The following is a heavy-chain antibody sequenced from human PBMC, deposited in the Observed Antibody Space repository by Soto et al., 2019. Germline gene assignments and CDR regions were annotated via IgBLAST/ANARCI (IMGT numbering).Heavy chain of an antibody. CDR2: ISGSGNST. CDR1: GFTFSTYA. J-gene: IGHJ1*01. Sequence: EVQLLESGGGLVQPGGSLRVSFAASGFTFSTYAMSWVRQAPGKGLEWVSAISGSGNSTYYADSVKGRLTISRDNSKNTLHLQMNSLRAEDTAVYYCAKDGGIAGAVEYFQHWGQGTLVTVSS. CDR3: AKDGGIAGAVEYFQH. D-gene: IGHD6-13*01. V-gene: IGHV3-23*01.